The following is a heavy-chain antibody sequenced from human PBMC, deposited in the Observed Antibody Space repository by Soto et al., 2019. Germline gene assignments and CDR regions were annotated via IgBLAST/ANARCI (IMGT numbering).Heavy chain of an antibody. CDR2: IYAGGDT. V-gene: IGHV4-30-2*01. Sequence: HLQLQESGSRLVKPSQTLSLTCVASGDTITSGGFSWTWIRQAPGKGLEWIAYIYAGGDTYFKPSLKSRVTISIDRSKRQFSLNLTSVTAADTAVDYCARGVVYHCSSSRCYGAGFDYWGQGALVTVSS. D-gene: IGHD2-2*01. CDR3: ARGVVYHCSSSRCYGAGFDY. J-gene: IGHJ4*02. CDR1: GDTITSGGFS.